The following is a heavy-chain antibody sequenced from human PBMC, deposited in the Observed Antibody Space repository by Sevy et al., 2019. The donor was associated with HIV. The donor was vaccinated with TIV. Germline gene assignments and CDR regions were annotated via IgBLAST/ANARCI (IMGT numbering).Heavy chain of an antibody. Sequence: GGSLRLSCAASGFTFSSYSMSWVRQAPGKGLEWVSYISSSSSTIYYADSVKGRFTISRDNAKNSLYLQMNSLRAEDTAVYYCVRATYYYDSSGYPLWGQGTLVTVSS. CDR3: VRATYYYDSSGYPL. D-gene: IGHD3-22*01. CDR1: GFTFSSYS. CDR2: ISSSSSTI. V-gene: IGHV3-48*01. J-gene: IGHJ4*02.